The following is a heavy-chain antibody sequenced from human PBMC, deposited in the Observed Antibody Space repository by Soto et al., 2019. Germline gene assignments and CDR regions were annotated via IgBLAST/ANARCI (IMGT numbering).Heavy chain of an antibody. D-gene: IGHD2-2*02. CDR1: GGSISSGGYY. V-gene: IGHV4-31*03. Sequence: PSETLSLTCTVSGGSISSGGYYWSWIRQHPGKGLEWIGYIYYSGSTYYNPSLKSRVTISVDTSKNQFSLKLSSVTAADTAVYYCARESPPQPYCSSTSCYIDYWGQGTLVTVSS. CDR2: IYYSGST. CDR3: ARESPPQPYCSSTSCYIDY. J-gene: IGHJ4*02.